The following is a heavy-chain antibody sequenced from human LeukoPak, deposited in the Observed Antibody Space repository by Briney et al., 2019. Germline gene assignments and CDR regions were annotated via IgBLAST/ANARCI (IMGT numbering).Heavy chain of an antibody. V-gene: IGHV4-39*07. CDR2: IHYSGST. J-gene: IGHJ6*02. Sequence: SETLSLTCTVSGGSISSSSYYWGWIRQPPGKGLEWIGSIHYSGSTNYNPSLMSRVTISVDKSKNHFSLRLDSVTAADTAVYFCARGSLRGYSYYGMDVWGQGTTVTVSS. D-gene: IGHD5-18*01. CDR3: ARGSLRGYSYYGMDV. CDR1: GGSISSSSYY.